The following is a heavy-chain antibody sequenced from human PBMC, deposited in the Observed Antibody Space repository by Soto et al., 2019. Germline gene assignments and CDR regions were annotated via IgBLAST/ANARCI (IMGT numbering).Heavy chain of an antibody. V-gene: IGHV1-46*01. Sequence: ASVKISCKASGYTFTSYYMHWVRQAPGQGLEWMGIINPSGGSTSYAQKFQGRVTMTRDTSTSTVYMELSSLRSEGTAVYYCARDGVDTAMVYYFEYWGKGALVTVSS. CDR3: ARDGVDTAMVYYFEY. CDR2: INPSGGST. CDR1: GYTFTSYY. D-gene: IGHD5-18*01. J-gene: IGHJ4*02.